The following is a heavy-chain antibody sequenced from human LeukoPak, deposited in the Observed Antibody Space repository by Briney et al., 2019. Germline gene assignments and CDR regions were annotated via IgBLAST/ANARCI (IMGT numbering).Heavy chain of an antibody. CDR2: IWYDGSNK. CDR3: AKAPKRFYDAFDI. Sequence: PGGSLRLSCAASGFTFSSYGMHWVRQAPGKGLEWVAVIWYDGSNKYYADSVKGRFTISRDNSKNTLYLQMNSLRAEDTAVYYCAKAPKRFYDAFDIWGQGTMVTVSS. J-gene: IGHJ3*02. CDR1: GFTFSSYG. V-gene: IGHV3-33*06. D-gene: IGHD3-3*01.